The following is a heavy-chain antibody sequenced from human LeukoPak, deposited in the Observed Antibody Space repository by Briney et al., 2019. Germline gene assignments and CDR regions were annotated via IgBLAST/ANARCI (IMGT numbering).Heavy chain of an antibody. CDR2: IYYSGST. CDR3: ARQRTIAGAMYDFDY. Sequence: SETLSLTCTVSGGSIRRSSHYWGWIRQPPGKGLEWIVSIYYSGSTYYNPSLKSRVTISVDTSKNQFSLKLSSVTAADTAVYYCARQRTIAGAMYDFDYWGQGTLVTVSS. V-gene: IGHV4-39*01. J-gene: IGHJ4*02. CDR1: GGSIRRSSHY. D-gene: IGHD6-13*01.